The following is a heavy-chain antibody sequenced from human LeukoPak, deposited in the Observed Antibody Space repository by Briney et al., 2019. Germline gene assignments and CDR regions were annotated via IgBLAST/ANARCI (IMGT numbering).Heavy chain of an antibody. CDR3: ARYSGYYYYFDY. Sequence: PSQTLSLTCAVSGGSISSGGYSWSWIRQPPGKGLEWIGYIYHSGSTYDNPSLKSRVTISVDRSKNQFSLKLSSVTAADTAVYYCARYSGYYYYFDYWGQGTLVTVSS. J-gene: IGHJ4*02. V-gene: IGHV4-30-2*01. D-gene: IGHD3-22*01. CDR2: IYHSGST. CDR1: GGSISSGGYS.